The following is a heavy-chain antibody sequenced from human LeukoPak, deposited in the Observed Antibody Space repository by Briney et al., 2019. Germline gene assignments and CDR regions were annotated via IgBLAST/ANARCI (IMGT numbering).Heavy chain of an antibody. V-gene: IGHV3-33*01. CDR3: VRGGFGHAMDV. J-gene: IGHJ6*02. CDR1: GFTFSSYG. Sequence: GGPLRLSCAASGFTFSSYGMHWVRKAPGKRLEWVAVIWYDGSNKYYADSVKGRSTISRDNAKNTLYPQMTSLGAEDTAVYYCVRGGFGHAMDVWGQGTTVTVSS. D-gene: IGHD3-10*01. CDR2: IWYDGSNK.